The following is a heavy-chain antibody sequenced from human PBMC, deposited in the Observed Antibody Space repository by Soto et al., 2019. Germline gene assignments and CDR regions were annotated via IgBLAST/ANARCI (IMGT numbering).Heavy chain of an antibody. V-gene: IGHV4-59*01. CDR1: GGSISPFY. D-gene: IGHD2-15*01. CDR3: ARVGGVAARTFDY. CDR2: LYYSGNT. J-gene: IGHJ4*02. Sequence: PSETLSLTCTVSGGSISPFYWSWVRQPPGKGLEWIGYLYYSGNTNYNPSLKSRVTISVDASKNQVSLRLTSVTAADTVVYYCARVGGVAARTFDYWGQGTVVTVSS.